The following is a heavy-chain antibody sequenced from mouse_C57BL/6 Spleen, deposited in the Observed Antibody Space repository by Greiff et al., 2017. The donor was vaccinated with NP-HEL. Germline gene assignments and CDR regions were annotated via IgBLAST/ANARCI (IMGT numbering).Heavy chain of an antibody. CDR1: GYAFSSSW. J-gene: IGHJ4*01. Sequence: QVQLQQSGPELVKPGASVKISCKASGYAFSSSWMNWVKQRPGKGLEWIGRIYPGDGDTNYNGKFKGKATLTADKSSSTAYMQLSSLTSEDSAVYICARDGYFSMDYWGQGTSVTVSA. CDR2: IYPGDGDT. V-gene: IGHV1-82*01. CDR3: ARDGYFSMDY. D-gene: IGHD2-3*01.